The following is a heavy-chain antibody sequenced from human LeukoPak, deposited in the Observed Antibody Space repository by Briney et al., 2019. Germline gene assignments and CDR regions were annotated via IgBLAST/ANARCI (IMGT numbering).Heavy chain of an antibody. CDR1: GFTFSSYA. CDR2: ISGSGGST. CDR3: AREMEGDYGSGTFFDL. Sequence: PGGSLRLSCAASGFTFSSYAMSWVRQAPRKGLEWVSAISGSGGSTYYADSVKGRFTISRDNSKNTLYLQMNGLRAEDTAVYYCAREMEGDYGSGTFFDLWGQGNMVTVSS. D-gene: IGHD3-10*01. J-gene: IGHJ4*02. V-gene: IGHV3-23*01.